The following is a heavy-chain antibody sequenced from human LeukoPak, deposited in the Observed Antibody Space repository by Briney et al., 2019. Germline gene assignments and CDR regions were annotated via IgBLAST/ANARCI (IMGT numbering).Heavy chain of an antibody. CDR2: IYYSGST. CDR1: GGSINSGSYY. J-gene: IGHJ4*02. D-gene: IGHD4-17*01. Sequence: PSETLSLTCTVSGGSINSGSYYWGWLRQSPATGLEWIAAIYYSGSTYYNPSLKSRVTISMQKSKEQFSLRLASVAAADTAVYYCASGRLDYGDYGFPRYFDGWGQGSLVTVSS. CDR3: ASGRLDYGDYGFPRYFDG. V-gene: IGHV4-39*07.